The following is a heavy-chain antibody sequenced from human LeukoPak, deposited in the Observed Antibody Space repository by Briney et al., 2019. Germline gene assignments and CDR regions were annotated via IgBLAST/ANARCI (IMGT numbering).Heavy chain of an antibody. CDR3: ARLPTGAVDAFDI. CDR2: IYPGDSDT. Sequence: GGSLQISCKGSGCSFTSYWIGWGRQMAGKGLEGMGIIYPGDSDTRYSPSFQGQVTISADKSISTAYLQWSSLKASDTAMYYCARLPTGAVDAFDIWGQGTMVTVSS. V-gene: IGHV5-51*01. J-gene: IGHJ3*02. D-gene: IGHD7-27*01. CDR1: GCSFTSYW.